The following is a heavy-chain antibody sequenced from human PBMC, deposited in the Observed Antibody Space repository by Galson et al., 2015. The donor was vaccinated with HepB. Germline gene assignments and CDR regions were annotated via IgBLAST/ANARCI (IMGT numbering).Heavy chain of an antibody. CDR2: IIPIFGTA. CDR3: ARGGVGAENWFDP. V-gene: IGHV1-69*13. D-gene: IGHD1-26*01. CDR1: GGTFSSYA. Sequence: SVKVSCKASGGTFSSYAISWVRQAPGQGLEWMGGIIPIFGTANYAQKFQGRVTITADESTSTAYMELSSLRSEDTAVYYCARGGVGAENWFDPWGQGTPVTVSS. J-gene: IGHJ5*02.